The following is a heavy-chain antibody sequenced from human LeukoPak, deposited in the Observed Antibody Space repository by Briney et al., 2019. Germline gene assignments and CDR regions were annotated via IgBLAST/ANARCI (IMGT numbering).Heavy chain of an antibody. Sequence: LSLTCAVYGGSFSGYYWSWIRQPPGKGLEWIGYIYYSGSTNYNPSLQSRVTISVDTSKNQFSLKLSSVTAADTAVYYCARGEMATERDYWGQATLVTVSS. CDR3: ARGEMATERDY. J-gene: IGHJ4*02. CDR2: IYYSGST. V-gene: IGHV4-59*01. CDR1: GGSFSGYY. D-gene: IGHD5-24*01.